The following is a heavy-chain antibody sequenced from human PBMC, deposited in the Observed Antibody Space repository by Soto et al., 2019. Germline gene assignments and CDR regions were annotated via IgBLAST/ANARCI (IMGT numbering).Heavy chain of an antibody. CDR3: ARLGRDYDILTGYYNEKSWFDP. CDR1: GGSISSSSYY. V-gene: IGHV4-39*01. CDR2: IYYSGST. J-gene: IGHJ5*02. D-gene: IGHD3-9*01. Sequence: SETLSLTCTVSGGSISSSSYYWGWIRQPPGKGLEWIGSIYYSGSTYYNPSLKSRVTISVDTSKNQFSLKLSSVTAADTAVYYCARLGRDYDILTGYYNEKSWFDPWGQGTLVTVSS.